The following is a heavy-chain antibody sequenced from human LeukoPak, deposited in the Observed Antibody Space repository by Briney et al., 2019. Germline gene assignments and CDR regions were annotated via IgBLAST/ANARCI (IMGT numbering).Heavy chain of an antibody. Sequence: PSETLSLTCAVSGGSISSSNWWSWVRQPPGKGLEWIGEINHSGSTNYNPSLKSRVTISVDTSKNQFSLKLSSVTAADTAVYYCATGWVPDCSGGSCSLYYFDYWGQGTLVTVSS. V-gene: IGHV4-4*02. J-gene: IGHJ4*02. CDR2: INHSGST. D-gene: IGHD2-15*01. CDR3: ATGWVPDCSGGSCSLYYFDY. CDR1: GGSISSSNW.